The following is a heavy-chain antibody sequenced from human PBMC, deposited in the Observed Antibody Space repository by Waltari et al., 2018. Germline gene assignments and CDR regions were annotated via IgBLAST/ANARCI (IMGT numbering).Heavy chain of an antibody. Sequence: QVQLQASGPGLVKPSQTLSLTCPVSGGSISRGAYYWGWIRQPPGEGLEWIGYIYYRGSTYYNPSLKSRVTISVDTSKNQFSLKLSSVTAADTAVYYCARDPGADSSSEDYFDYWGQGTLVTVSS. D-gene: IGHD6-13*01. J-gene: IGHJ4*02. CDR1: GGSISRGAYY. CDR2: IYYRGST. V-gene: IGHV4-30-4*01. CDR3: ARDPGADSSSEDYFDY.